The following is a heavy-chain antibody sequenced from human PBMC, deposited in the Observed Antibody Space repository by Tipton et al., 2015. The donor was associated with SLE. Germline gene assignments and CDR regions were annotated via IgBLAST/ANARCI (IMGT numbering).Heavy chain of an antibody. J-gene: IGHJ4*02. CDR3: AKARAGSGFDY. CDR1: GFTFSSYG. CDR2: IRYDGSNK. Sequence: SLRLSCAASGFTFSSYGMHWVRQAPGKGLEWVAFIRYDGSNKYYADSVEGRFTISRDNSKNTLYLQMNSLRAEDTAVYYCAKARAGSGFDYWGQGTLVTVSS. D-gene: IGHD3-10*01. V-gene: IGHV3-30*02.